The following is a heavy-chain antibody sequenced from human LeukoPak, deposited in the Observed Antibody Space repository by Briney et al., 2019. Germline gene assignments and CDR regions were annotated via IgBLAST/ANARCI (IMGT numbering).Heavy chain of an antibody. J-gene: IGHJ4*02. CDR1: GFTFSSYW. CDR2: IKQDGSEK. Sequence: GGSLRLSCAASGFTFSSYWMNWVRQTPGKGLEWVANIKQDGSEKYYVGSVKGRFTISRDNAKNSLYLQMDSLRAEDTAVYYCARGHRSTRDFDYWGQGTLVTVSS. CDR3: ARGHRSTRDFDY. V-gene: IGHV3-7*01. D-gene: IGHD4-11*01.